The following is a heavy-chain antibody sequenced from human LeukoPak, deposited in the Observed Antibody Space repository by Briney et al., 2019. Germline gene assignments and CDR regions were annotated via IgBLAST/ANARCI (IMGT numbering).Heavy chain of an antibody. J-gene: IGHJ3*02. CDR3: ARDRAAYSYGFDAFDI. Sequence: SVKVSCKASGGTFSSYAISWVRQAPGQGLEWMGGMIPIFGTANYAQKFQGRVTITTDESTSTAYMELSSLRSEDTAVYYCARDRAAYSYGFDAFDIWGQGTMVTVSS. D-gene: IGHD5-18*01. CDR2: MIPIFGTA. CDR1: GGTFSSYA. V-gene: IGHV1-69*05.